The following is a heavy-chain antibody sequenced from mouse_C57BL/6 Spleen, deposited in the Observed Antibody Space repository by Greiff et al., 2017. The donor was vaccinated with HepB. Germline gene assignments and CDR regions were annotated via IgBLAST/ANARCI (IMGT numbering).Heavy chain of an antibody. D-gene: IGHD2-4*01. CDR2: ISDGGSYT. CDR3: AREGGDYDGAWFAY. Sequence: EVKLVESGGGLVKPGGSLKLSCAASGFTFSSYAMSWVRQTPEKRLEWVATISDGGSYTYYPDNVKGRFTISRDNAKNNLYLQMSDLKSEDTAMYYCAREGGDYDGAWFAYWGQGTLVTVSA. V-gene: IGHV5-4*01. J-gene: IGHJ3*01. CDR1: GFTFSSYA.